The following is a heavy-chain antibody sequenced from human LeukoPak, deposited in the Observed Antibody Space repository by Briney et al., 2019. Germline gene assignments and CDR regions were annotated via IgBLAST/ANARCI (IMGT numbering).Heavy chain of an antibody. D-gene: IGHD1-14*01. CDR1: GFTFSSYG. V-gene: IGHV3-33*01. CDR2: IWYDGSNK. Sequence: PGGSLRLSCAASGFTFSSYGMHWVRQAPGKGLEWVAVIWYDGSNKYYADSVKGRFTISRDNAKNSLYLQMNSLRAEDTAVYYCARGRGIANYWGQGTLVTVSS. J-gene: IGHJ4*02. CDR3: ARGRGIANY.